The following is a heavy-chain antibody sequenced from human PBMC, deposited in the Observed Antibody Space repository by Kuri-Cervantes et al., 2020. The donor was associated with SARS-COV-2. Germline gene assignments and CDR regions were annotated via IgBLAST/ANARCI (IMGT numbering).Heavy chain of an antibody. CDR3: ARDLRLGKSLDY. D-gene: IGHD7-27*01. CDR1: GFTFSSYA. Sequence: GGSLTLSCAASGFTFSSYAMGWVRQAPGKGLEWVSAISGSGGSTYYADSVKGRFTITRDNSKNTLYLQMNSLRAEDTAVYYCARDLRLGKSLDYWGQGTLVTVSS. J-gene: IGHJ4*02. CDR2: ISGSGGST. V-gene: IGHV3-23*01.